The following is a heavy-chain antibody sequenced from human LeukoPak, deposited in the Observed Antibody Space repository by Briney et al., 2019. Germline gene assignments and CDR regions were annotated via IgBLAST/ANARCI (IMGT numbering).Heavy chain of an antibody. J-gene: IGHJ4*02. V-gene: IGHV4-61*02. CDR1: GGSISSGSYY. D-gene: IGHD2-15*01. CDR3: ARGLHGGPSPFDY. Sequence: PSQTLSLTCTVSGGSISSGSYYWSWIRQPAGKGLEWIGRIYTSGSTNYNPSLKSRVTISVDTSKNQFSLKLSSVAAADTAVYYCARGLHGGPSPFDYWGQGTLVTVSS. CDR2: IYTSGST.